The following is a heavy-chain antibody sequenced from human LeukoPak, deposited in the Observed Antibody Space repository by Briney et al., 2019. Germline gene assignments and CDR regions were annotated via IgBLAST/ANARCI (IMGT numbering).Heavy chain of an antibody. D-gene: IGHD3-3*01. J-gene: IGHJ6*02. CDR1: GGSISSGGYS. CDR2: IYHSGST. CDR3: ARDKRDFWSGYYYGMDV. Sequence: SETLSLTCAVSGGSISSGGYSWSWIRQPPGKGLAWIGYIYHSGSTYYNPSLKSRVTISVDRSKNQFSLKLSSVTAADTAVYYCARDKRDFWSGYYYGMDVWGQGTTVTVSS. V-gene: IGHV4-30-2*01.